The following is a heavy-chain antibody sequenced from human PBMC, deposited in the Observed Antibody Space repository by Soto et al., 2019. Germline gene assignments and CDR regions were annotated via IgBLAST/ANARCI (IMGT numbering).Heavy chain of an antibody. V-gene: IGHV5-51*01. CDR1: GYTFTSYW. CDR3: VRSGTSSGRFSDY. CDR2: IYPSDSYI. D-gene: IGHD2-15*01. J-gene: IGHJ4*02. Sequence: PGASLKISCKGSGYTFTSYWIGWVRQMPGEGLEWMGVIYPSDSYIRYSPSFQGKVTISADKSITTAYLQWSSLKAADTVMYYCVRSGTSSGRFSDYWGQGTLVTVS.